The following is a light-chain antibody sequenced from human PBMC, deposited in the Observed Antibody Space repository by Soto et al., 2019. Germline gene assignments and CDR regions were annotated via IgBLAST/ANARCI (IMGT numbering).Light chain of an antibody. J-gene: IGKJ4*01. CDR3: QRYGSSSLS. CDR1: QAVNTR. Sequence: EIVLTQSPATLSSFPGDRVTLSCRASQAVNTRLAWYQHRPGQAPRLLIYLASNRAAGVPARFSGSGSGTDFTLTISDVEPEDFAVYYCQRYGSSSLSFGGGTRVEI. V-gene: IGKV3D-11*03. CDR2: LAS.